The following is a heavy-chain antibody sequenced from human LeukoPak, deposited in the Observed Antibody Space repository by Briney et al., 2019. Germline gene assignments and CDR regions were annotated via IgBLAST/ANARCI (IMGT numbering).Heavy chain of an antibody. D-gene: IGHD3-10*01. J-gene: IGHJ3*02. V-gene: IGHV4-61*02. CDR1: GGSISGSSYY. CDR2: IYTSGTT. CDR3: ARGVWFGSAFDI. Sequence: PSETLSLTCTVSGGSISGSSYYWNWIRPPAGKGLEWLGRIYTSGTTNYNSSLSSRVTISLDTAKNQFSLKRTSVTAADTAVYYCARGVWFGSAFDIWGQGTMVTVSS.